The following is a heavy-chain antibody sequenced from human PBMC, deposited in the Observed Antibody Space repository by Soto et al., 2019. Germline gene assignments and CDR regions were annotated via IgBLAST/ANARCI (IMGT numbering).Heavy chain of an antibody. J-gene: IGHJ6*02. V-gene: IGHV4-4*02. CDR3: ARCYGSGSSYYYYYGMDV. CDR1: GGSISSSNW. Sequence: SETLALTCAVSGGSISSSNWWSFFRQPPGKGLEWIGEIYHSGSTNYNPSLKSRVTISVDKSKNQFSLKLSSVTAADTAVYYCARCYGSGSSYYYYYGMDVWGQGTTVTVSS. D-gene: IGHD3-10*01. CDR2: IYHSGST.